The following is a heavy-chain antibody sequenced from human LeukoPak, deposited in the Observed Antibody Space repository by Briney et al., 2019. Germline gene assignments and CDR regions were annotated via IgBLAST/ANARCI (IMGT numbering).Heavy chain of an antibody. CDR2: IRYDGSKK. V-gene: IGHV3-30*02. CDR1: GFTFSSYG. CDR3: AKVGIAAAGTRNAFDI. J-gene: IGHJ3*02. D-gene: IGHD6-13*01. Sequence: GGSLRLSCAASGFTFSSYGMHWVRQAPGKGLEWVAFIRYDGSKKYYADSVKGRFTISRDNSKNTLFLQMNSLRAEDTAVYYCAKVGIAAAGTRNAFDIWGQGTMVTVSS.